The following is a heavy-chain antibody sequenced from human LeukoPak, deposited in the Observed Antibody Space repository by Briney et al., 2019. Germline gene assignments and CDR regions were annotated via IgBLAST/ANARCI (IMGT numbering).Heavy chain of an antibody. CDR2: MNPNSGNT. CDR3: ARDGGSSWYWGYYYYYGMDV. CDR1: GYTFTSYD. J-gene: IGHJ6*02. Sequence: ASVKVSCKASGYTFTSYDINWVRQATGQGPEWMGWMNPNSGNTGYAQKFQGRVTMTRNTSISTAYMELSSLRSEDTAVYYCARDGGSSWYWGYYYYYGMDVWGQGTTVTVSS. D-gene: IGHD6-13*01. V-gene: IGHV1-8*01.